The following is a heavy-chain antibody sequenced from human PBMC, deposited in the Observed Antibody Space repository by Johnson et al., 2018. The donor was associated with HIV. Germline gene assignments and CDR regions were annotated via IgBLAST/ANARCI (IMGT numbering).Heavy chain of an antibody. Sequence: VQLVESGGGLVQTGRSLRLSCIGFGFTSGDYSMNWVRQAPGRGLEWVSYISSSDSAIWYADSVKGRFTVSRDNAKNSLYLQMNSLRAEDTAVYYCARSVNAGRPFDIWGQGTLVTVSS. J-gene: IGHJ3*02. CDR1: GFTSGDYS. V-gene: IGHV3-48*01. D-gene: IGHD2-8*01. CDR2: ISSSDSAI. CDR3: ARSVNAGRPFDI.